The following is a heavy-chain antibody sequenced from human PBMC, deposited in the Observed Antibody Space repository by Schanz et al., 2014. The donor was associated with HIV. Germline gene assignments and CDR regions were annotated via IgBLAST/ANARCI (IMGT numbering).Heavy chain of an antibody. CDR2: IYHSGST. CDR1: GYSISRAGYY. CDR3: AREGMEQMVNILDV. D-gene: IGHD6-13*01. Sequence: QLQLQESGPGLVKPSQTLSLTCSVSGYSISRAGYYWSWIRQHPGKGLEWIGYIYHSGSTYYNPSLKTRVTISVDTSKNQFSLKLRSVTAADTAVYYCAREGMEQMVNILDVWGQGTRVNVSS. V-gene: IGHV4-31*02. J-gene: IGHJ6*02.